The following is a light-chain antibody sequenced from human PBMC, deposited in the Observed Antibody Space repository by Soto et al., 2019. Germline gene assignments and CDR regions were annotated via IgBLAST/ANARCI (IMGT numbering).Light chain of an antibody. V-gene: IGKV3-20*01. CDR3: QQYGSSYT. CDR2: GAS. J-gene: IGKJ3*01. CDR1: QSVNNNY. Sequence: IVLTQSPGTLSLSPGERATLSCRASQSVNNNYLAWYQQKPGQPPRLLIYGASSRAIGIPDRFSGGRSGTDFTLTISRLEPEDFAVYFCQQYGSSYTFGPGTKVDIK.